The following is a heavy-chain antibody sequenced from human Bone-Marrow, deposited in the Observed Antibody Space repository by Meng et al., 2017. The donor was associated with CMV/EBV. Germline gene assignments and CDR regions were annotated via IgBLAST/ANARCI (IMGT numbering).Heavy chain of an antibody. Sequence: GESLKISCAASGFTFSSYEMNWVRQAPGKGLEWVAFIRYDGSNKYYADSVKGRFTISRDNSKNTLYLQMNSLRAEDTAVYCCAKYCSSTSCHMEFDYWGQGTLVAVSS. V-gene: IGHV3-30*02. CDR2: IRYDGSNK. CDR1: GFTFSSYE. D-gene: IGHD2-2*01. CDR3: AKYCSSTSCHMEFDY. J-gene: IGHJ4*02.